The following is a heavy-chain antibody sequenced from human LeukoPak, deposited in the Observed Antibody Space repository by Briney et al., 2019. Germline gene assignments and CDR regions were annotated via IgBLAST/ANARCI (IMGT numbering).Heavy chain of an antibody. D-gene: IGHD6-19*01. CDR1: GGTFSSYA. CDR3: ARDRAVAAPGGVDY. Sequence: SVKVSCKASGGTFSSYAISWVRQAPGQGLEWMGGIIPIFGTANYAQKFQGRVTMTRDTSTSTVYMELSSLRSEDTTVYYCARDRAVAAPGGVDYWGQGTLVTVSS. CDR2: IIPIFGTA. J-gene: IGHJ4*02. V-gene: IGHV1-69*05.